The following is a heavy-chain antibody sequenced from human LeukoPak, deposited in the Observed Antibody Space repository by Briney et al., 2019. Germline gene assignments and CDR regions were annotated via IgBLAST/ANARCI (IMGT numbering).Heavy chain of an antibody. J-gene: IGHJ6*02. D-gene: IGHD6-13*01. CDR3: AGTSSWYYYYYGMDV. Sequence: GGSLRLSCAASGFTDGMSWVRQAPGKGLEWVSAISGSGDNTFYADSVKGRFTISRDNSKNTLYLQMNSLRAEDTAVYYCAGTSSWYYYYYGMDVWGQGTTVTVSS. V-gene: IGHV3-23*01. CDR1: GFTDG. CDR2: ISGSGDNT.